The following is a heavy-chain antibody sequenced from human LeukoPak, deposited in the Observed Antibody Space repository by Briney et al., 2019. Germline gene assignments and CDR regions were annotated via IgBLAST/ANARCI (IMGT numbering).Heavy chain of an antibody. CDR3: AKSEYCGSGSRYGVDY. Sequence: GGSLRLSCAASGFTFSSYGMHWVRQAPGKGLEWVAFIRYDGSNKYYADSVKGRFTISRDNSKNTLYLQMNSLRAEDTAVYYCAKSEYCGSGSRYGVDYWGQGTLVTVSS. CDR1: GFTFSSYG. CDR2: IRYDGSNK. D-gene: IGHD3-10*01. V-gene: IGHV3-30*02. J-gene: IGHJ4*02.